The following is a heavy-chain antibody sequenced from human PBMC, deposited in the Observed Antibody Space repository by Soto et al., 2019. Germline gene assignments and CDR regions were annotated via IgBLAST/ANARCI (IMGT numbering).Heavy chain of an antibody. V-gene: IGHV3-49*03. D-gene: IGHD5-18*01. J-gene: IGHJ6*02. CDR2: IRSKAYGGTT. CDR1: GFTFGDYA. CDR3: ARDHSPNHLYYYGMDV. Sequence: AGGSLRLSCTASGFTFGDYAMSWFRQAPGKGLEWVGFIRSKAYGGTTEYAASVKGRFTISIDDSKSIAYLQMNSLKTEDTAVYYCARDHSPNHLYYYGMDVWGQGTTVTV.